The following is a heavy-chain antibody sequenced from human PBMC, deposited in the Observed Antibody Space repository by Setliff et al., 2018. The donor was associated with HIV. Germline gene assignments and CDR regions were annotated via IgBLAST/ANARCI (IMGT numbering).Heavy chain of an antibody. J-gene: IGHJ4*02. CDR2: IYITEDT. V-gene: IGHV4-61*09. Sequence: SETLSLTCTVSGGSLNTGTYYWSWIRQPAGKGLEWIGHIYITEDTDYNPSLKSRVTISVDTSKNQFSLKLSSVTAADTAVYYCGGNGYYSIDYWGQGTLVTVSS. CDR1: GGSLNTGTYY. D-gene: IGHD3-22*01. CDR3: GGNGYYSIDY.